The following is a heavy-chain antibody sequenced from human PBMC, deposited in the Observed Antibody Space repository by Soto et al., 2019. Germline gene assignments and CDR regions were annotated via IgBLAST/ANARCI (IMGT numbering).Heavy chain of an antibody. J-gene: IGHJ3*02. Sequence: VGSLRLSCAASGFTFSSYSMNWVRQAPGKGLEWVSSISSSSYIYYADSVKGRFTISRDNAKNSLYLQMNSLRAEDTAVYYCASRGLYYDILTGTHLYAFDIWGQGTMVTVSS. CDR1: GFTFSSYS. D-gene: IGHD3-9*01. CDR2: ISSSSYI. CDR3: ASRGLYYDILTGTHLYAFDI. V-gene: IGHV3-21*01.